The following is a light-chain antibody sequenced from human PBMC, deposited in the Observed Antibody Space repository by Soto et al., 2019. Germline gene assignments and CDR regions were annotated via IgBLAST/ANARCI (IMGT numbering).Light chain of an antibody. CDR1: RSVGSS. V-gene: IGKV3-11*01. J-gene: IGKJ1*01. Sequence: EIVLTQSPATLSLSPGDRATLSCRASRSVGSSLAWYQQKPGQAPRLLIYGASNRATGIPDRFSGSESGTDFTLTISSLEPEDSAVYYCQQYGSSTWTFGQGTKVEIK. CDR3: QQYGSSTWT. CDR2: GAS.